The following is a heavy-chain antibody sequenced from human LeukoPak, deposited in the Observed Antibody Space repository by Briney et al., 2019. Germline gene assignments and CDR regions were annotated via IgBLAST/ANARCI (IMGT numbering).Heavy chain of an antibody. Sequence: GGSLRLSCAASGFTFSNYAMSWVRQPPGEGLEWVSTISGAGGITDYADSVKGRFTISRDNSKNTLYLQMNSLRAEDTAVYYCAKDVGATIRWFDPWGQGTLVTVSS. V-gene: IGHV3-23*01. CDR2: ISGAGGIT. CDR3: AKDVGATIRWFDP. J-gene: IGHJ5*02. CDR1: GFTFSNYA. D-gene: IGHD1-26*01.